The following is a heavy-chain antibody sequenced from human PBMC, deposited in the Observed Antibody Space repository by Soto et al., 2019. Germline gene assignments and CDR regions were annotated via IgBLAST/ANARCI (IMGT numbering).Heavy chain of an antibody. CDR2: ISHDGINK. CDR1: GFSFSSYA. V-gene: IGHV3-30-3*01. Sequence: QVRLVESGGGVVQPGRSLRLSCTASGFSFSSYAMYWFRQPPGKGLEWVAVISHDGINKHYADSVKGRVTVSRDNSNNSLDLQLNSLRGEDTAMYYCARDMYSSDYFVKWFEPWGQGPLVTVSS. J-gene: IGHJ5*02. CDR3: ARDMYSSDYFVKWFEP. D-gene: IGHD6-19*01.